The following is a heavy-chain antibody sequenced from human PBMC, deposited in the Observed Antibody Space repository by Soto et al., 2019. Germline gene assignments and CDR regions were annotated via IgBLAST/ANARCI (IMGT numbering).Heavy chain of an antibody. J-gene: IGHJ4*02. CDR3: AARHFWGGHWTEGRLDY. CDR2: ISHGGTT. D-gene: IGHD3-3*02. Sequence: AETLSLTCVVSGYSIHSNRWWHWIRQPPGKGLEWIGQISHGGTTNYNPSFTSRVTISVDKSKNHVSLRLTSVIAADTAVYYCAARHFWGGHWTEGRLDYWGQGILVTVSS. V-gene: IGHV4-4*02. CDR1: GYSIHSNRW.